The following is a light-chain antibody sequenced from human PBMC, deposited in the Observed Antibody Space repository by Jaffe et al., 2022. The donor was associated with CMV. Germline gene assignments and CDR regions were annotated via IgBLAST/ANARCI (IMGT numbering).Light chain of an antibody. Sequence: QSVLTQPPSVSGAPGQWVTISCTGSSSNIGAGYAVNWYQQLPGAAPKLLIYGNTNRPSGVPDRFSGSKSGTSASLAITGLQAEDEADYYCQSYDTSPTGYVFGTGTKVTVL. CDR2: GNT. J-gene: IGLJ1*01. CDR3: QSYDTSPTGYV. V-gene: IGLV1-40*01. CDR1: SSNIGAGYA.